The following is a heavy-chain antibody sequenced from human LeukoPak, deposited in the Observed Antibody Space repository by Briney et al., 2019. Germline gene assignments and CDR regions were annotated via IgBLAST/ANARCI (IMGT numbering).Heavy chain of an antibody. J-gene: IGHJ4*02. V-gene: IGHV4-59*08. CDR1: GVSISSYY. D-gene: IGHD4-23*01. CDR2: VYHNGKT. CDR3: ASLSDYGSNFFDY. Sequence: SETLSLTCTVSGVSISSYYWSWIRQPPGKGLEWIGYVYHNGKTKYNPSLKSRVTISVDPSENQFSLWLNSVSAAESAVYYCASLSDYGSNFFDYWGQGTLVAVSS.